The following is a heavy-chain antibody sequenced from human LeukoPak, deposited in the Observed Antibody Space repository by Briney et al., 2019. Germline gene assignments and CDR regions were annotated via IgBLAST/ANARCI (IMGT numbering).Heavy chain of an antibody. D-gene: IGHD2-15*01. CDR3: ARDPDTCSGGSCYIDY. CDR1: GFTFSSYG. CDR2: ISGSGGST. V-gene: IGHV3-23*01. Sequence: PGGSLRLSCAASGFTFSSYGMSWVRQAPGQGLEWVSAISGSGGSTYYADSVKGRFTISRDNSKNTLYLQMNSLRAEDTAVYYCARDPDTCSGGSCYIDYWGQGTLVTVSS. J-gene: IGHJ4*02.